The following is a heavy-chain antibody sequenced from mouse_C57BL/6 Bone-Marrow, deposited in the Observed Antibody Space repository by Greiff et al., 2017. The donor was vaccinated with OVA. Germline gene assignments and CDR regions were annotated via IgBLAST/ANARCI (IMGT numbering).Heavy chain of an antibody. CDR3: ARSGYDGRHYAMDY. J-gene: IGHJ4*01. CDR2: INPNYGTT. V-gene: IGHV1-39*01. Sequence: EVKLVESGPELVKPGASVKISCKASGYSFTDYNMNWVKQSNGKSLEWIGVINPNYGTTSYNQKFKGKATLTVDQSSSTAYMQLNSLTSEDSAVYYCARSGYDGRHYAMDYWGQGTSVTVSS. D-gene: IGHD2-2*01. CDR1: GYSFTDYN.